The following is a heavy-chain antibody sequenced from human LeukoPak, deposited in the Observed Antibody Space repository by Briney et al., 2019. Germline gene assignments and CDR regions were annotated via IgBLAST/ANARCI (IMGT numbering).Heavy chain of an antibody. CDR3: ARLGYCSSTSCYRGYFDY. Sequence: PSETLSLTCAVSGYSISSGYYWGWIRQPPGKGLEWIGSIYHSGSTYYNPSLKSRVTISVDTSKNQFSLKLSSVTAPDTAVYYCARLGYCSSTSCYRGYFDYWGQGTLVTVSS. CDR1: GYSISSGYY. D-gene: IGHD2-2*01. V-gene: IGHV4-38-2*01. J-gene: IGHJ4*02. CDR2: IYHSGST.